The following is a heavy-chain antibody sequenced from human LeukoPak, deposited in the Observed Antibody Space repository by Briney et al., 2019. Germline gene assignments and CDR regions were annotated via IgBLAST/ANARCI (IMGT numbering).Heavy chain of an antibody. Sequence: ASVKVSCKASGYTFRNYDIVWVRQATGQGLEWMGWMNPNSGNTGYAQKFQGRVTTTRDTSIGTAYMELRSLRSEDTAVYYCVRGGYGYDHWGQGTLVTVSS. CDR3: VRGGYGYDH. D-gene: IGHD5-18*01. CDR2: MNPNSGNT. CDR1: GYTFRNYD. V-gene: IGHV1-8*02. J-gene: IGHJ4*02.